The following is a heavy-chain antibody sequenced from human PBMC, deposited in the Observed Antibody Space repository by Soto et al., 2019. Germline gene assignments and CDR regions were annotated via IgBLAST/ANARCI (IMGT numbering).Heavy chain of an antibody. V-gene: IGHV3-23*01. Sequence: LRLSCAASGFTFSSYSMSCVRQAPGKGLEWVTAINGVSTTYYADSVKCRFTISRDNSKNTLYLQMNSLRAEDTAVYYCAKDKDWSWVYGMDXWGQWTTVTVS. CDR3: AKDKDWSWVYGMDX. D-gene: IGHD3-3*01. J-gene: IGHJ6*02. CDR1: GFTFSSYS. CDR2: INGVSTT.